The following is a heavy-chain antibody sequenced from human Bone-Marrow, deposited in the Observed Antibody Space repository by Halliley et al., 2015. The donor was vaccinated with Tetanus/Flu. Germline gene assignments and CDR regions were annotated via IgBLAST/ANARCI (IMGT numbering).Heavy chain of an antibody. CDR1: GGSIGTYY. CDR2: VYYTGYT. CDR3: AREWYYSDNSGYFIDF. D-gene: IGHD3-22*01. J-gene: IGHJ4*02. V-gene: IGHV4-59*01. Sequence: GLVKPSETLSLTCTVSGGSIGTYYWSWIRQSPEKGLEWLGYVYYTGYTDYSPSLKSRVTISLDTSKNQFSLRLTSVTAADSAIYYCAREWYYSDNSGYFIDFWGQGTRVPVSS.